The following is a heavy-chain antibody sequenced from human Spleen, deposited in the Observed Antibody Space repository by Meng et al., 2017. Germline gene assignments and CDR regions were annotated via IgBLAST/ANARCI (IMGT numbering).Heavy chain of an antibody. CDR2: IDPKSGDT. Sequence: QVQLVHVVGEVKKPGASVKVSCKPSGYNFPDYWLHWVRRAPGQGLEWMGRIDPKSGDTHYAQRFQGRVTMTGDTSISTAYMELSGLRSDDTAMYYCVRDEDISAAGKLFGDYWGQGTLVTVSS. CDR3: VRDEDISAAGKLFGDY. V-gene: IGHV1-2*06. J-gene: IGHJ4*02. CDR1: GYNFPDYW. D-gene: IGHD6-13*01.